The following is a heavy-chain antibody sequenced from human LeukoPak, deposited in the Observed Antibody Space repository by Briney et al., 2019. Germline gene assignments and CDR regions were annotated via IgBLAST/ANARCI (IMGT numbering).Heavy chain of an antibody. J-gene: IGHJ4*02. CDR2: IKQDGNEK. V-gene: IGHV3-7*01. CDR3: ARAYSSGHFDY. Sequence: GGSLRLSCAASGFSLGDYWMNWVRQAPGKGLEWVANIKQDGNEKYFVDSVRGRFTISRDNAKNSLYLQMNSLRAEDTAVYYCARAYSSGHFDYCGQGTLVTVSS. D-gene: IGHD6-19*01. CDR1: GFSLGDYW.